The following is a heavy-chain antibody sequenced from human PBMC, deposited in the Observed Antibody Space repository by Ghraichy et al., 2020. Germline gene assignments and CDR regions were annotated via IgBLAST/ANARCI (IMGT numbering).Heavy chain of an antibody. CDR3: ARVCILTGYYYYYGMDV. V-gene: IGHV4-34*01. CDR2: INHSGST. D-gene: IGHD3-9*01. CDR1: GGSFSGHY. Sequence: SETLSLTCAVYGGSFSGHYWSWIRQPPGKGLEWIGEINHSGSTNYNPSLKSRVTISVDTSKNQFSLKLSSVTAADTAVYYCARVCILTGYYYYYGMDVWGQGTTVTVSS. J-gene: IGHJ6*02.